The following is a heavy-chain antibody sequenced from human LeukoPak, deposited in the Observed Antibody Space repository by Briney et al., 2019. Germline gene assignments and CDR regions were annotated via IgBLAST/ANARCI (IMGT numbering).Heavy chain of an antibody. D-gene: IGHD5-12*01. V-gene: IGHV3-11*01. J-gene: IGHJ4*02. Sequence: GGSLRLSCAGSGSTFSDYYMSWIRQAPGKGLEWVSYISSSGSTIYYADSVKGRFTISRDNAKNSLYLQMNSLRAEDTAVYYCARDRMGFGSGYDPMYWGQGTLVTVSS. CDR1: GSTFSDYY. CDR3: ARDRMGFGSGYDPMY. CDR2: ISSSGSTI.